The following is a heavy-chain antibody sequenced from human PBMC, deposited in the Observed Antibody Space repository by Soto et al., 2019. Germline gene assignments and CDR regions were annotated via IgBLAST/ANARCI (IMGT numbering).Heavy chain of an antibody. CDR1: GFTFSSYA. D-gene: IGHD1-1*01. J-gene: IGHJ4*02. CDR3: AQRATGSYFAY. CDR2: ISGSGGST. V-gene: IGHV3-23*01. Sequence: EVQLLESGGGLVQPGGSLRLSCAASGFTFSSYAMNWVRLAPGKGLEWVSVISGSGGSTYYADSVKGRFTISRDNSKNTLYLQMNSLRAEYTAVYYCAQRATGSYFAYWGQGTLVTVSS.